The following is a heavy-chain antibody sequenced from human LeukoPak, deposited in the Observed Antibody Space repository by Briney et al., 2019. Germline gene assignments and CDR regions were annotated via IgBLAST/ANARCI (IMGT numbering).Heavy chain of an antibody. CDR2: ISGSGGST. D-gene: IGHD6-13*01. V-gene: IGHV3-23*01. CDR1: GFTFSSYA. J-gene: IGHJ5*02. Sequence: PGGSLRLSCAASGFTFSSYAMSWVRQAPGKGLEWVSAISGSGGSTYYADSVKGRFTISRDNSKNTLYLQMNSLRAEDTAVYYCAKGHRSAAAGRSWFDPWGQGTLVTVSS. CDR3: AKGHRSAAAGRSWFDP.